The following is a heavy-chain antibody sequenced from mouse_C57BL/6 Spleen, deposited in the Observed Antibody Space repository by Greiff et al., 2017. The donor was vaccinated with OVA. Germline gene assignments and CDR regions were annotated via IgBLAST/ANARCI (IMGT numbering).Heavy chain of an antibody. J-gene: IGHJ4*01. CDR2: IDPSDSYT. D-gene: IGHD2-5*01. V-gene: IGHV1-50*01. CDR3: ASRQDYYSNLDAMDY. Sequence: VQLQQPGAELVKPGASAKLSCKASGYTFTSYWMQWVKQRPGQGLEWIGGIDPSDSYTNYNQKFKGKATLTVDTSSSTAYMQLSSLTSEDSAVYYCASRQDYYSNLDAMDYWGQGTSVTVSS. CDR1: GYTFTSYW.